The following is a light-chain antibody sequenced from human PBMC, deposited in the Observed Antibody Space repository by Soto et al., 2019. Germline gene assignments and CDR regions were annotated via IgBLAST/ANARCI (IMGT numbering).Light chain of an antibody. Sequence: QSVLTQPASVSGSPGQSITISCTGTSNDVGAYNYVSWYQQHPGKAPKLIISEVSDRPSGVSNRFSASKSGNTASLTISGLQADDEAHYYCSSYTGSATVIFGGGTKVTVL. CDR2: EVS. CDR3: SSYTGSATVI. V-gene: IGLV2-14*01. CDR1: SNDVGAYNY. J-gene: IGLJ2*01.